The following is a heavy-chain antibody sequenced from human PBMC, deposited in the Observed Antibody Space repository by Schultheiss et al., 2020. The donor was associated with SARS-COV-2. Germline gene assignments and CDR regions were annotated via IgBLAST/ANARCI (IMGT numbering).Heavy chain of an antibody. D-gene: IGHD6-13*01. CDR1: GGSFSGYY. V-gene: IGHV4-59*12. CDR3: ARDMGKQLMWVHYYYYGMDV. J-gene: IGHJ6*02. Sequence: SETLSLTCAVYGGSFSGYYWSWIRQPPGKGLEWIGYIYYSGSTNYNPSLKSRVTISVDTSKNQFSLKLSSVTAADTAVYYCARDMGKQLMWVHYYYYGMDVWGQGTTVTVSS. CDR2: IYYSGST.